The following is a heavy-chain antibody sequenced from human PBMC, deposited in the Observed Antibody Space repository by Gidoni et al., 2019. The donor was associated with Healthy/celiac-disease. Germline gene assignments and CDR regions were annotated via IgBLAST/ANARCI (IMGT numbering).Heavy chain of an antibody. CDR3: AGTSGQNGGGLDY. CDR1: GFTFPNSA. Sequence: QMQLVQSGPEVKKPGTSVKVSCTASGFTFPNSAVQWVRQARGQRLEWIGWIVVGSGNTNYEQKLQERVTITRDKATSTAYMELSSLGSEDTAVYYCAGTSGQNGGGLDYWGQGTLVTVSS. J-gene: IGHJ4*02. D-gene: IGHD5-12*01. CDR2: IVVGSGNT. V-gene: IGHV1-58*01.